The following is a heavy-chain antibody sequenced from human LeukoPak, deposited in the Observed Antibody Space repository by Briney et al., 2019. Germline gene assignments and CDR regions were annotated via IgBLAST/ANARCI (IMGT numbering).Heavy chain of an antibody. D-gene: IGHD6-19*01. V-gene: IGHV3-30-3*01. J-gene: IGHJ5*02. CDR1: GFTFSSYA. Sequence: GGSLRLSCAASGFTFSSYAMHWVRQAPGKGLEWVAVISYDGSNKYYADSVKGRFTISRDNSKNTLYLQMNSLRAEDTAVYYCARGGYSSGWYSTTLYNWFDPWGRGTLVTVSS. CDR3: ARGGYSSGWYSTTLYNWFDP. CDR2: ISYDGSNK.